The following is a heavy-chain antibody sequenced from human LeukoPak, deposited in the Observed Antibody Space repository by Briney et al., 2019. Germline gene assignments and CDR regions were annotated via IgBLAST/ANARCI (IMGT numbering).Heavy chain of an antibody. CDR3: ARVREYCGGDCYSGEFDY. D-gene: IGHD2-21*02. V-gene: IGHV1-18*01. CDR2: ISAYNGNT. CDR1: GYTFTSYG. J-gene: IGHJ4*02. Sequence: ASVKVSCKASGYTFTSYGISWVRQAPGQGLEWMGWISAYNGNTNYAQKLQGRVTMTTDTSTSTAYMELRGLRSDDTAVYYCARVREYCGGDCYSGEFDYWGQGTLVTVSS.